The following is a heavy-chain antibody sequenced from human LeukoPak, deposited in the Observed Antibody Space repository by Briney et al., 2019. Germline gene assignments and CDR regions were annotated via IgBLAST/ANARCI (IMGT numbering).Heavy chain of an antibody. CDR1: GFTFSSYS. J-gene: IGHJ4*02. D-gene: IGHD5-24*01. V-gene: IGHV3-21*03. Sequence: GGSLRLSCAASGFTFSSYSMNWVRQAPGKGLEWVSSISSSSSYIYYADSVKGRFTISRDNAENSLYLQMNSLRAEDTAVYYCTTVRPGRWPLDYWGQGTLVTVSS. CDR2: ISSSSSYI. CDR3: TTVRPGRWPLDY.